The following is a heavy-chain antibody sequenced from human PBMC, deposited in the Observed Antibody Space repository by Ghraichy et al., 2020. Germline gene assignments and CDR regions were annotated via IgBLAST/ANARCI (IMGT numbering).Heavy chain of an antibody. CDR1: GFTFSSYG. CDR2: INSDGSST. V-gene: IGHV3-74*01. D-gene: IGHD3-22*01. CDR3: ARSPRETYYYDSSGFDY. J-gene: IGHJ4*02. Sequence: GESLNISCAASGFTFSSYGKPWVRQAPGKGLVWVSRINSDGSSTTYADPVKGRFTISRDNGKNTQYLQMNSLRAEDTAVYYCARSPRETYYYDSSGFDYWGPGTLVPVSS.